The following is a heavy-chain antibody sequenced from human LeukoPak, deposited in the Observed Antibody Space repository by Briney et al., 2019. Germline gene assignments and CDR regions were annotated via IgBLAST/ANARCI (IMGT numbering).Heavy chain of an antibody. CDR2: ISGSGGST. Sequence: GGSLRLSCAASGFTFSSFSMNWVRQAPGKGLEWVSEISGSGGSTSYADSVKGRFTISRDNSKNTLYLQMYGPRAEDTAVYYCAKESRWLQINFFDYWGQGTLVTVSS. CDR3: AKESRWLQINFFDY. V-gene: IGHV3-23*01. D-gene: IGHD5-24*01. CDR1: GFTFSSFS. J-gene: IGHJ4*02.